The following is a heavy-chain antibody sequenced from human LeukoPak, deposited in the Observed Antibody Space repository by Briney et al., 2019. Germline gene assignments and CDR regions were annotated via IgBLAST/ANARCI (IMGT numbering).Heavy chain of an antibody. CDR1: GFTFSSYA. Sequence: GGSLRLSCAASGFTFSSYAMSWVRQAPGKGLEWVSAISGSGGSTYYADSVKGRFTISRDNSKNTLYLQMNSLRAEDTAVYYCAKDLAAVVAPEGWFDPWGQGTLVTVSS. V-gene: IGHV3-23*01. J-gene: IGHJ5*02. CDR3: AKDLAAVVAPEGWFDP. D-gene: IGHD2-15*01. CDR2: ISGSGGST.